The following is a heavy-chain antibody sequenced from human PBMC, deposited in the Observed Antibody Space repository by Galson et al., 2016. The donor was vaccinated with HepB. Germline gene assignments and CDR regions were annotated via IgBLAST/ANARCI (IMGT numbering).Heavy chain of an antibody. CDR3: AIGGSFAFDL. V-gene: IGHV3-7*01. J-gene: IGHJ3*01. Sequence: SLRLSCAASGFTFSVHWMNWLRQPPGKGPEFVGSIKPDGSETYFVDSVKGRFTISRDNAKNSLYLQMNSLTGEDAAVYYCAIGGSFAFDLWGLGTMVTVSS. CDR1: GFTFSVHW. CDR2: IKPDGSET. D-gene: IGHD5-12*01.